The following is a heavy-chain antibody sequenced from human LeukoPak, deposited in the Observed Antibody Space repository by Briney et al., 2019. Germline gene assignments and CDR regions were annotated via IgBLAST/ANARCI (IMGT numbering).Heavy chain of an antibody. CDR2: ISYDGSNK. V-gene: IGHV3-30*03. CDR1: GFTFSSYG. CDR3: AAHYIVGATMSYYFDY. Sequence: GGSLRLSCAASGFTFSSYGMHWVRQAPGKGLEWVAVISYDGSNKYYADSVKGRFTISRDNAKNSLYLQMNSLRAEDTAVYYCAAHYIVGATMSYYFDYWGQGTLVTVSS. D-gene: IGHD1-26*01. J-gene: IGHJ4*02.